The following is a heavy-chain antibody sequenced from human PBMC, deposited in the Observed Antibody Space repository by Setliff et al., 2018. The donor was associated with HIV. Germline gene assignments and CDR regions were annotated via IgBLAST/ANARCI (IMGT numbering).Heavy chain of an antibody. Sequence: LSLTCGVYGGSFSGYYWTWIRQPPGKGLQWIGEINEGGNTNYDPSLKSRVTMSVDTSRNQISLRLISLTAADTAVYYCARRPISPYTLTTGMLDPWGQGTLVTVSS. CDR3: ARRPISPYTLTTGMLDP. CDR2: INEGGNT. CDR1: GGSFSGYY. V-gene: IGHV4-34*01. J-gene: IGHJ5*02. D-gene: IGHD3-10*01.